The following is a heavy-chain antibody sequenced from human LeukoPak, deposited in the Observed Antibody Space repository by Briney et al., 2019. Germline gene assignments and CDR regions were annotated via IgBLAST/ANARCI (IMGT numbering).Heavy chain of an antibody. J-gene: IGHJ6*03. V-gene: IGHV3-23*01. CDR1: GFTFSSYA. Sequence: GGSLRLSCAASGFTFSSYAMSWVRLAPGKGLEWVSDISGSGGSTYYADSVKGRFTISRDNSKNTLYVHMNRLRAEDTAVYYCARGPYCSSTSCYRYYSYYMDVWDKGTTVTISS. CDR2: ISGSGGST. CDR3: ARGPYCSSTSCYRYYSYYMDV. D-gene: IGHD2-2*01.